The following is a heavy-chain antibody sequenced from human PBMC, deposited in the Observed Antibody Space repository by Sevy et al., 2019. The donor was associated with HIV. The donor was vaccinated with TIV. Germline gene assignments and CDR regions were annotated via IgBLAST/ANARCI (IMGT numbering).Heavy chain of an antibody. V-gene: IGHV3-33*01. CDR1: GFTFSSYG. CDR2: IWYDGSNK. D-gene: IGHD6-13*01. J-gene: IGHJ4*02. CDR3: ASRRKEGGPYSSSWYYFDY. Sequence: GGPLRLSCAASGFTFSSYGMHWVRQAPGKGLEWVAVIWYDGSNKYYADSGKGRFTISRDNSKHTLYLQMNSLRAEDTAVYYCASRRKEGGPYSSSWYYFDYWGQGTLVTVSS.